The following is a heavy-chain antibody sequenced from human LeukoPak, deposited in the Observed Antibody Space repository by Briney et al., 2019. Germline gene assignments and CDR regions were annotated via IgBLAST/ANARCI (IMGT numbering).Heavy chain of an antibody. J-gene: IGHJ3*02. Sequence: GGSLRLSCAASGFTVSSNYMSWVRQAPGKGLEWVSLIYSGGSTYYADSVKGRFTISRDSSKNTLYLQMNSLRAEDTAVYYCARSPLLYDAFDIWGQGTMVTVSS. CDR3: ARSPLLYDAFDI. D-gene: IGHD2-15*01. CDR2: IYSGGST. CDR1: GFTVSSNY. V-gene: IGHV3-53*01.